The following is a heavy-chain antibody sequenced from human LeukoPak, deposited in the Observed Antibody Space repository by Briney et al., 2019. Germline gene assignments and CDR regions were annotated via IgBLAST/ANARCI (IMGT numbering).Heavy chain of an antibody. V-gene: IGHV3-30*02. J-gene: IGHJ4*02. CDR3: AKDSGGGYYYFDY. CDR1: GFTFGSYG. D-gene: IGHD3-10*01. CDR2: IRYDGTNK. Sequence: GGSLRLSCAASGFTFGSYGIHWVRQAPGKGLEWVAFIRYDGTNKFYVDSVKGRFTISRDNSKNTLYLQMNSLGAEDTAVYYCAKDSGGGYYYFDYWGQGTLVTVSS.